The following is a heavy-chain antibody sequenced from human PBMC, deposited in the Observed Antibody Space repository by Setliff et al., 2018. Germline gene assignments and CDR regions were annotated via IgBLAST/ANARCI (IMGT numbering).Heavy chain of an antibody. Sequence: ETLSLTCTVSGASINSGSNYWGWIRQPPGKGLEWIGRIHYRGTTYSNASLASRLTLSVDTSKNQFSLKLTSVTAADTAVYYCARTGTYRYFDSWGQGSRVTVSS. D-gene: IGHD1-7*01. V-gene: IGHV4-39*01. J-gene: IGHJ4*02. CDR1: GASINSGSNY. CDR2: IHYRGTT. CDR3: ARTGTYRYFDS.